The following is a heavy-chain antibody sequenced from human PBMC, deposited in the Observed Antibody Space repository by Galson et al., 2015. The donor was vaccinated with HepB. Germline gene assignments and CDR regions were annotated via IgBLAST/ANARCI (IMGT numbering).Heavy chain of an antibody. CDR2: TYYRSKWYY. D-gene: IGHD3-10*01. J-gene: IGHJ3*02. CDR3: AREGDYYGSGSDDAFDI. CDR1: GDSVSGNSAA. Sequence: AISGDSVSGNSAAWSWIRQSPSRGLEWLGRTYYRSKWYYDYAVSVKSRITINPDTSKNQFSLQLNSVTPEDTAVYYCAREGDYYGSGSDDAFDIWGQGTMVTVSS. V-gene: IGHV6-1*01.